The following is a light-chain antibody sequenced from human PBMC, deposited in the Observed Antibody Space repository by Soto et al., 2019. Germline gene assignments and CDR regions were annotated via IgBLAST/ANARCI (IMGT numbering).Light chain of an antibody. CDR3: QQYKSYPLT. Sequence: DIQMIQSPSTLSASVGDRVTITCRASQSISSWLAWYQQKPGKAPNLLIYKASTLESGVPSRFSGSGSGTEFTLTISSVQPDDFATYYCQQYKSYPLTFGGGTKVDIK. J-gene: IGKJ4*01. CDR1: QSISSW. V-gene: IGKV1-5*03. CDR2: KAS.